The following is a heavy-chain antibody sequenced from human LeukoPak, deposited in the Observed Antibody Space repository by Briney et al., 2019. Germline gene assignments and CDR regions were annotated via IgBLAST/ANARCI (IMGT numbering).Heavy chain of an antibody. D-gene: IGHD3-16*01. Sequence: ASVKVSCKASGYTFTGYYMHWVRQAPGQGLEWMGWISAYNGNTNYAQKLQGRVTMTTDTPTSTAYMELRSLRSDDTAVYYCARGEVTYDYVHWGQGTLVTVSS. J-gene: IGHJ4*02. V-gene: IGHV1-18*04. CDR3: ARGEVTYDYVH. CDR1: GYTFTGYY. CDR2: ISAYNGNT.